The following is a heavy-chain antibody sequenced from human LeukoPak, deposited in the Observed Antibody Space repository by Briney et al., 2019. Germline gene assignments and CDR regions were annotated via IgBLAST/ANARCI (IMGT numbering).Heavy chain of an antibody. Sequence: GGSLRLSCAASGFTFSSYWMSWVRQAPGQGLEWVANIKQDGSEKYYVDSVRGRFTISRDNAKTSLYLQMNSLRAEDTAVYYCARVAGALYSSAPLDYWGQGTLVTVSS. CDR2: IKQDGSEK. V-gene: IGHV3-7*01. CDR3: ARVAGALYSSAPLDY. CDR1: GFTFSSYW. D-gene: IGHD6-19*01. J-gene: IGHJ4*02.